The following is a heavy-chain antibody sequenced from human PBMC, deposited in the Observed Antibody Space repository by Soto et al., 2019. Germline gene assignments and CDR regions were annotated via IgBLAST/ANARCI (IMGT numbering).Heavy chain of an antibody. Sequence: QMQLVQSGVEVKKPGASVTGSCEASGYTFISYGISWVRQAPGQGREWMGWISAYNGKTDYAQKFQGGVTMSTDTSTSTAYMELRSLISDDTAVYYCARGWSSSSPLDYWGQGAVVTVSS. D-gene: IGHD6-13*01. CDR1: GYTFISYG. J-gene: IGHJ4*02. CDR2: ISAYNGKT. CDR3: ARGWSSSSPLDY. V-gene: IGHV1-18*01.